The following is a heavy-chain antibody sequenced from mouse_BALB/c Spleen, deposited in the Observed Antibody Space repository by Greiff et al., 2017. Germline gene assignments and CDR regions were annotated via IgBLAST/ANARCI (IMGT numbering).Heavy chain of an antibody. CDR2: ISSGSSTI. D-gene: IGHD3-1*01. Sequence: EVQLVESGGGLVQPGGSRKLSCAASGFTFSSFGMHWVRQAPEKGLEWVAYISSGSSTIYYADTVKGRFTISRDNPKNTLFLQMTSLRSEDTAMYYCARQLGLFSFAYWGQGTLVTVSA. CDR1: GFTFSSFG. J-gene: IGHJ3*01. V-gene: IGHV5-17*02. CDR3: ARQLGLFSFAY.